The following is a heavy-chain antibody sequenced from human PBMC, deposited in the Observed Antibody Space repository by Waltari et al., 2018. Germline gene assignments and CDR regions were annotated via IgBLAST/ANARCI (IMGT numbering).Heavy chain of an antibody. CDR3: ARTPYLHDAFDI. D-gene: IGHD3-10*01. V-gene: IGHV4-38-2*01. Sequence: QVQLQESGPGLVKPSETLSLTCAVSGYSISSGYYWGWIRQPPGKGLEWIGSIYNSGRTYYNPSLKSRVTISVDTSKNQFSLKLSSVTAADTAVYYCARTPYLHDAFDIWGQGTMVTVSS. CDR2: IYNSGRT. J-gene: IGHJ3*02. CDR1: GYSISSGYY.